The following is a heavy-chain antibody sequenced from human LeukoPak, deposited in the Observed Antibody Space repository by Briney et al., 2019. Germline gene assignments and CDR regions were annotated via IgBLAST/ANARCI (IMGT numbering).Heavy chain of an antibody. CDR1: GFTISNDW. CDR3: TLIKGWGSGSYYVDY. J-gene: IGHJ4*02. Sequence: GGSLRLSCAGVGFTISNDWMSWVRQAPGKGLEWVGRVKSKASGETTDYAALVRGRFTISKDDSRNTLYLQMNSLKTEDTAVYYCTLIKGWGSGSYYVDYWGQGTLVTVSS. CDR2: VKSKASGETT. V-gene: IGHV3-15*01. D-gene: IGHD3-10*01.